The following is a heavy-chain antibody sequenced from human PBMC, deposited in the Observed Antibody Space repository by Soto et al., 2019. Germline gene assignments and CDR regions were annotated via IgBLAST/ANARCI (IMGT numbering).Heavy chain of an antibody. CDR2: VYYDGRT. V-gene: IGHV4-31*03. Sequence: QVQLQESGPGLAKPSETLSLNCNVSGAFISRGGYYWSWIRQLPGQGLEWIGYVYYDGRTYYNPSLQSRLTMSVHTSENQFSLKLSSLTAADTAVYFCARGNHVFDSSGLAFDYWGQGMLVTVSS. D-gene: IGHD3-22*01. CDR3: ARGNHVFDSSGLAFDY. J-gene: IGHJ4*02. CDR1: GAFISRGGYY.